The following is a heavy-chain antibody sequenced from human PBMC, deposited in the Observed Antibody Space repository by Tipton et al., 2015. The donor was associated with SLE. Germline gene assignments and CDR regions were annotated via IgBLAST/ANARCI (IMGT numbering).Heavy chain of an antibody. CDR1: GGSFSGNS. J-gene: IGHJ6*03. V-gene: IGHV4-34*01. CDR2: IDDYGST. D-gene: IGHD2-2*01. Sequence: TLSLTCAVYGGSFSGNSWSWIRQIPGRGLEWIGEIDDYGSTNYNAYFKSRVTISVDTSKKEVYLRLSSVTAEDTAVYYCARWGMVIVPAAGGGYYYYMDVWGKGTTVTVSS. CDR3: ARWGMVIVPAAGGGYYYYMDV.